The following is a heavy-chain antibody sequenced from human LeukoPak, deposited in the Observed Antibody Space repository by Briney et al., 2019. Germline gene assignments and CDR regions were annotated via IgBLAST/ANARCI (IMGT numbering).Heavy chain of an antibody. J-gene: IGHJ5*02. V-gene: IGHV4-4*07. D-gene: IGHD3-22*01. CDR2: IYTSRST. CDR3: ARERVTRYYYDSRPLNWFDP. Sequence: ASETLSLTCTVSGGSISSYYWSWIRQPAGKGLEWIGRIYTSRSTNYNPSLKSRVTMSVDTSKNQFSLKLSSVTAADTAVYYCARERVTRYYYDSRPLNWFDPWGQGTLVTVSS. CDR1: GGSISSYY.